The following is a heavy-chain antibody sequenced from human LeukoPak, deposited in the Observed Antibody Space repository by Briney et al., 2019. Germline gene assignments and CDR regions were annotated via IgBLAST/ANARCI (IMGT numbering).Heavy chain of an antibody. CDR1: GGSFSGYY. D-gene: IGHD3-22*01. V-gene: IGHV4-34*01. CDR2: INHSGST. J-gene: IGHJ4*02. Sequence: PSETLSLTCAVYGGSFSGYYWSWIRQPPGKGLEWIGEINHSGSTNYNPSLKSRVTISVDTSKNQFSLKLSSVTAADTAVYYCARDLPNYYDSSGTIDYWGQGTLVTVSS. CDR3: ARDLPNYYDSSGTIDY.